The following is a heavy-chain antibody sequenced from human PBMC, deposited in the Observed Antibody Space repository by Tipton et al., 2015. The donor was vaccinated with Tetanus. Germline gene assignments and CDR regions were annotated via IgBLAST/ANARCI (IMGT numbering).Heavy chain of an antibody. Sequence: TLSLTCTVSGGSITNGGYYWSWIRQHPGKGLDWIGYISYTGTTHYNPSLKGRVTISMDRSNTQFSLRLDSLTAADTAVYYCARAAGFLGLTHDFWGRGTLVSVSS. J-gene: IGHJ4*02. CDR3: ARAAGFLGLTHDF. CDR1: GGSITNGGYY. V-gene: IGHV4-30-4*08. D-gene: IGHD2/OR15-2a*01. CDR2: ISYTGTT.